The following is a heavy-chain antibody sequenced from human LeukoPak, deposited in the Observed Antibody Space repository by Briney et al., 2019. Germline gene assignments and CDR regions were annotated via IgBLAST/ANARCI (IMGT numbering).Heavy chain of an antibody. CDR2: ISSSSSYI. J-gene: IGHJ4*02. V-gene: IGHV3-21*01. CDR1: GFTFSSYS. CDR3: AKDGDSERWLQPKFVTH. Sequence: GGSLRLSCAASGFTFSSYSMNWVRQAPGKGLEWVSSISSSSSYIYYADSVKGRFTMSRDNSKNTLYLQMNIMRAEDTAVYYCAKDGDSERWLQPKFVTHWGQGTRVTVSS. D-gene: IGHD5-24*01.